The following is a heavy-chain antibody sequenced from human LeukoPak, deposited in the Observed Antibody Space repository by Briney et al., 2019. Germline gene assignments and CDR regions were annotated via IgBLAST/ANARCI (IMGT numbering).Heavy chain of an antibody. Sequence: GGSLRLSCAASGFTFSSYAMSWVRQAPGKGLEWVSAISGSGGSTYYAASVKGRFTISRDNSKNTLYLQMNSLRAEDTAVYYCAKGMGYSSGWRTYFDYWGQGTLVTVSS. J-gene: IGHJ4*02. V-gene: IGHV3-23*01. CDR1: GFTFSSYA. CDR2: ISGSGGST. CDR3: AKGMGYSSGWRTYFDY. D-gene: IGHD6-19*01.